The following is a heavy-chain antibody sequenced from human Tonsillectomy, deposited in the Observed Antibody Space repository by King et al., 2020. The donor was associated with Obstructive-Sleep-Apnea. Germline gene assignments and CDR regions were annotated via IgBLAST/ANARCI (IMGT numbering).Heavy chain of an antibody. J-gene: IGHJ4*02. Sequence: VQLVESGGGLVKPGGSLRLSCAASGFTFSDYYMTWLRQAPGKGLDWVSYISGSGITKYYADSVKGRFTISRDNAKNSLYLQMNSLRAEDTAVYYCARAGRAAGDPSDFWGQGTLVTVSS. V-gene: IGHV3-11*01. D-gene: IGHD6-13*01. CDR2: ISGSGITK. CDR1: GFTFSDYY. CDR3: ARAGRAAGDPSDF.